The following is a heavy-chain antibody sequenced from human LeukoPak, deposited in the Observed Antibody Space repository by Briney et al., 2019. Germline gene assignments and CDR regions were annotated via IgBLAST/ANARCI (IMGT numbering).Heavy chain of an antibody. CDR1: GFTYNHYG. Sequence: GGSLRLSCTASGFTYNHYGMHWVRQAPGKGLEWVAVMWSDGTEKYYADAVKGRFTVSRDDSSNTLYLQMNSLRGEDTAVYYCARDAQRGFDYSNSLEYWGQGTLVTVSS. CDR2: MWSDGTEK. J-gene: IGHJ4*02. V-gene: IGHV3-33*08. D-gene: IGHD4-11*01. CDR3: ARDAQRGFDYSNSLEY.